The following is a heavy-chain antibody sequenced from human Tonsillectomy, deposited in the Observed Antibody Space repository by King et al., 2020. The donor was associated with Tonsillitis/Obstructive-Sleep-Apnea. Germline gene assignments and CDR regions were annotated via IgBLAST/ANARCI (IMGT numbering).Heavy chain of an antibody. V-gene: IGHV3-23*04. CDR3: AKDKEGVLYYYDSSGYFGY. J-gene: IGHJ4*02. D-gene: IGHD3-22*01. CDR1: GFTFSSYA. Sequence: VQLVESGGGLVQPGGSLRLSCAASGFTFSSYAMSWVRQAPGKGLEWVSAISGSGSSTYYADSVKGRFTISRDNSKNTLYLQMNSLRAEDTAVYYCAKDKEGVLYYYDSSGYFGYWGQGTLVTVSS. CDR2: ISGSGSST.